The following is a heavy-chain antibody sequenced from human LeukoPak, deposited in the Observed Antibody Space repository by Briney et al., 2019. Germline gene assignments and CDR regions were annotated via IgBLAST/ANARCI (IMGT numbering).Heavy chain of an antibody. Sequence: SVTVSCKASAYTLTGYYMHWVRQAAGQGLEWMGWINPNSGGTNYAQKFQGRVTMTRDTSISTAYMELSRLRSDDTAVYYCARRRSGIIPSTIFDYWGQGTLVTVSS. CDR2: INPNSGGT. J-gene: IGHJ4*02. D-gene: IGHD1-26*01. V-gene: IGHV1-2*02. CDR1: AYTLTGYY. CDR3: ARRRSGIIPSTIFDY.